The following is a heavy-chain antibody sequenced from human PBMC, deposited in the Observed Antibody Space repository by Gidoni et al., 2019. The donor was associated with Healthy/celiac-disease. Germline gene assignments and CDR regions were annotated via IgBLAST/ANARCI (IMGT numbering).Heavy chain of an antibody. D-gene: IGHD6-19*01. Sequence: QVQLQESGPGLVKPSETLSPTCTVSGGSISSYYWSWIRQPPGKGLEWIGYIYYSGSTNYNPSLKSRVTISVDTSKNQFSLKLSSVTAADTAVYYCAKNVYSSGWYVGFYGMDVWGQGTTVTVSS. CDR1: GGSISSYY. J-gene: IGHJ6*02. CDR2: IYYSGST. CDR3: AKNVYSSGWYVGFYGMDV. V-gene: IGHV4-59*01.